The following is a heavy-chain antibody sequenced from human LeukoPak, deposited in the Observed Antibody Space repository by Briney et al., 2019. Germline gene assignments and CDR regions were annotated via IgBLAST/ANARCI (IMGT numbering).Heavy chain of an antibody. CDR3: ASHLSRAFDI. J-gene: IGHJ3*02. Sequence: PSETLSLTCTVSGGTVSSSYWSWIRQPPGKGLEWIGYIYYSGTTNYNPPLKSRVTISVDTSKNQFSLKLTFVTAADTAVYYCASHLSRAFDIWGQGTMVTVSS. D-gene: IGHD3-9*01. CDR1: GGTVSSSY. V-gene: IGHV4-59*08. CDR2: IYYSGTT.